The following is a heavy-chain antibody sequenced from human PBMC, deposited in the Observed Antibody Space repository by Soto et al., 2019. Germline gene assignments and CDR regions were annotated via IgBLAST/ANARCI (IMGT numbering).Heavy chain of an antibody. Sequence: QVQLVQSGAEVGKPGASVKVSCKASGHTFTTYGISWVRQAPGQGLEWMGWISTYNGNTQFAQKFQGRVTMTTDTSTSTAYMELRSLTSDDTAVYYCARDWSAEVLPDYWGQGTLVTVSS. V-gene: IGHV1-18*01. CDR3: ARDWSAEVLPDY. D-gene: IGHD3-10*01. CDR2: ISTYNGNT. CDR1: GHTFTTYG. J-gene: IGHJ4*02.